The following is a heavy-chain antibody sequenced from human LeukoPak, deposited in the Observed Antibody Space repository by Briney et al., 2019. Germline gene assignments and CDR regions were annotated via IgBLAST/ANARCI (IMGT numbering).Heavy chain of an antibody. Sequence: GGSLRLSCAASGFTFSDHYMDWVRQAPGKGLEWVGRTRTKANSYTTEYAASVKGRFSISRDDSKNSLYPQMNSLKTEDTAVYYCARVGRYFDAFDIWGQGTMVTVSS. V-gene: IGHV3-72*01. CDR2: TRTKANSYTT. CDR1: GFTFSDHY. CDR3: ARVGRYFDAFDI. J-gene: IGHJ3*02. D-gene: IGHD1-26*01.